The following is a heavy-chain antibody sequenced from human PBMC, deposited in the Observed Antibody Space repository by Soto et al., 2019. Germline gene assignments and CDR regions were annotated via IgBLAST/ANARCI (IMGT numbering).Heavy chain of an antibody. CDR1: GFAFSSYG. V-gene: IGHV3-33*01. D-gene: IGHD2-15*01. J-gene: IGHJ3*02. Sequence: GGSLRLSCAASGFAFSSYGMHWARRAPGKGLEWVAVIWYDGSNKYYADSVKGRFTISRDNSKNTLYLQMNSLRAEDTAVYYCAREVGEMGVGAVAAKSVSHAFDIWGQGTMVTVSS. CDR2: IWYDGSNK. CDR3: AREVGEMGVGAVAAKSVSHAFDI.